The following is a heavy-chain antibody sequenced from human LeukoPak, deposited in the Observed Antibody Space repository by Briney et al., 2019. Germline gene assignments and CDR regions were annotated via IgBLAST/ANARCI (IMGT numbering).Heavy chain of an antibody. D-gene: IGHD2-15*01. Sequence: GGSLRLSCAASGFTFSSYDMSWVRQAPGKGLEWVSVIYSGGSTYYADSVKGRFTISRDNSKNTLYLQMNSLRAEDMAVYYCARGYCSGGSCSYFDYWGQGTLVTVSS. J-gene: IGHJ4*02. CDR2: IYSGGST. CDR3: ARGYCSGGSCSYFDY. CDR1: GFTFSSYD. V-gene: IGHV3-53*01.